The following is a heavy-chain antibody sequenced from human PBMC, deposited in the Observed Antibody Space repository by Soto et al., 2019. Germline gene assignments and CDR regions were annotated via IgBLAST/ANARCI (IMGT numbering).Heavy chain of an antibody. J-gene: IGHJ4*02. Sequence: SETLSLTGTVSSDSISSYYWSWMRQPPGKRLEWIGYISYSGSTDYNPSLKSRVTISGDTSKNQFSLKVSSVTAADTAVYYCARGTSWQLPFDYWGQGTLVTVSS. V-gene: IGHV4-59*01. D-gene: IGHD6-13*01. CDR2: ISYSGST. CDR3: ARGTSWQLPFDY. CDR1: SDSISSYY.